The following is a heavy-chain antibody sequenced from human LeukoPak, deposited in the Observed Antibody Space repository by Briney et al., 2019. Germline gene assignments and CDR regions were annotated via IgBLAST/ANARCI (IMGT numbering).Heavy chain of an antibody. J-gene: IGHJ4*02. CDR2: IKQDGSEK. V-gene: IGHV3-7*03. CDR1: GFTFSSYW. CDR3: AKDGYDSSGYYWNY. Sequence: GGSLRLSCAASGFTFSSYWMSWVRQAPGKGLEWVANIKQDGSEKYYVDSVKGRFTISRDNAKNSLYLQMNSLRAEDTAVYYCAKDGYDSSGYYWNYWGQGTLVTVSS. D-gene: IGHD3-22*01.